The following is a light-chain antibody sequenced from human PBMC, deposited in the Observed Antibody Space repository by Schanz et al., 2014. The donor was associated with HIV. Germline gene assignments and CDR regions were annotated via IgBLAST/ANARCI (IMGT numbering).Light chain of an antibody. CDR2: EVS. CDR1: TSDIGNHDF. CDR3: ASYTDSATFV. Sequence: QSALTQPPSASGSPGQSVTISCTGTTSDIGNHDFVSWYQQHPGKAPKLMIYEVSKRPSGVPDRFSGSKSGNTASLTVSGLQAEDEADYYCASYTDSATFVFGTATKLTVL. V-gene: IGLV2-8*01. J-gene: IGLJ1*01.